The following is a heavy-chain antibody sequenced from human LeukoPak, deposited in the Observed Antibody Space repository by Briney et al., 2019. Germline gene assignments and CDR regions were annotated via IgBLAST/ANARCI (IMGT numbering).Heavy chain of an antibody. D-gene: IGHD4-23*01. CDR3: AKDTDYGGAYYYYGMDV. J-gene: IGHJ6*02. Sequence: GGSLRLSCAASGFTFSSYAMSWVRQAPGKGLEWVSAISGSGGSTYYADSVKGRFTISRDNSKSTLYLQMNSLRAEDTAVYYCAKDTDYGGAYYYYGMDVWGQGTTVTVSS. CDR1: GFTFSSYA. V-gene: IGHV3-23*01. CDR2: ISGSGGST.